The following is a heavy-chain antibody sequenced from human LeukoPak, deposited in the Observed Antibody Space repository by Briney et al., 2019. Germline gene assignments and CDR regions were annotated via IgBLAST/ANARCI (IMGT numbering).Heavy chain of an antibody. D-gene: IGHD3-3*01. CDR1: GGSISSYY. Sequence: SETLSLTCTVSGGSISSYYWSWIRQPPGKGLEWVGYIYDSGSTNYNPSLKSRVTMSVDTSKTQFSLKLSSVTAADTAVYYCARAGGFYDLHWFDPWGQGTLVTVSS. J-gene: IGHJ5*02. V-gene: IGHV4-59*08. CDR3: ARAGGFYDLHWFDP. CDR2: IYDSGST.